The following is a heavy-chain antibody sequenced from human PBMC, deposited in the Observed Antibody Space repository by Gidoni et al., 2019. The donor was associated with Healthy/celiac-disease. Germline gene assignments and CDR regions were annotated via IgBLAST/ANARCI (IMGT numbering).Heavy chain of an antibody. CDR2: IDPSDSYT. CDR3: ARRGGIQHLYYYYGMDV. CDR1: GYSFTSYW. J-gene: IGHJ6*02. V-gene: IGHV5-10-1*01. D-gene: IGHD5-18*01. Sequence: EVQLVQSGAEVKKPGESLRISCKGSGYSFTSYWISWVRQMPGKGLEWMGRIDPSDSYTNYSPSFQGHVTISADKSISTAYLQWSSLKASDTAMYYCARRGGIQHLYYYYGMDVWGQGTTVTVSS.